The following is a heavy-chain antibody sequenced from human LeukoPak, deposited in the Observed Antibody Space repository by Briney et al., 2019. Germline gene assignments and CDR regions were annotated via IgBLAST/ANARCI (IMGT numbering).Heavy chain of an antibody. V-gene: IGHV3-53*01. CDR2: IYSGGTS. D-gene: IGHD6-6*01. J-gene: IGHJ4*02. CDR1: GFTFSNNY. Sequence: GGSLRLSCAASGFTFSNNYMSWVRQAPGKGLEWVPVIYSGGTSYYTDSVKGRFTISRDSSKNTLYLQMNSLRAEDTAVYYCARGFARGFDYWGQGTLVTVSS. CDR3: ARGFARGFDY.